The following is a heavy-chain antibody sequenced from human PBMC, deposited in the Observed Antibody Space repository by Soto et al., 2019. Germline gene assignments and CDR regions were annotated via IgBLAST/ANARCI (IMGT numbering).Heavy chain of an antibody. CDR1: GFTFSNYD. CDR2: ISDSGTST. D-gene: IGHD3-22*01. J-gene: IGHJ4*02. Sequence: EVQLLESGGGLVQPGGSLRHSCAASGFTFSNYDTSWVRQAPGKGLEWVSGISDSGTSTYYADSVKGRFTISRDNSKNTLYLQMNSLRAEDTAVYYCAKRHYYDSSGYFGYHFDYWGQGTLVTVSS. V-gene: IGHV3-23*01. CDR3: AKRHYYDSSGYFGYHFDY.